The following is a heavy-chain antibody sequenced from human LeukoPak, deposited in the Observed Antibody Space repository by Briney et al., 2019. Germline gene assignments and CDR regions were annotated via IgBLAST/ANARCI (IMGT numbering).Heavy chain of an antibody. Sequence: ETLSLTCTVSGGSISSSSYYWGWLRQAPWKGLEWVSSITSTSSYIYYADSVKGRFTISRDNAKNSLYLLMNSLRAEDTAVYYCAELGITMIGGVWGKGTTVTISS. J-gene: IGHJ6*04. V-gene: IGHV3-21*01. CDR1: GGSISSSS. CDR2: ITSTSSYI. D-gene: IGHD3-10*02. CDR3: AELGITMIGGV.